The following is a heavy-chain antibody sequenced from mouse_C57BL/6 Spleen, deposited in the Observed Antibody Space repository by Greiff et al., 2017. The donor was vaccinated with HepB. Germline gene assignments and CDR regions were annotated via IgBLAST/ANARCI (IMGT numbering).Heavy chain of an antibody. CDR1: GYTFTSYW. Sequence: VQLQQPGAELVKPGASVKLSCKASGYTFTSYWMQWVKQRPGQGLEWIGEIDPSDSYTNYNQKFKGKATLTVDTSSSTAYMPLSSLTSEDSAVYYCARRYDAMDYWGQGTSVTVSS. J-gene: IGHJ4*01. V-gene: IGHV1-50*01. D-gene: IGHD2-10*02. CDR3: ARRYDAMDY. CDR2: IDPSDSYT.